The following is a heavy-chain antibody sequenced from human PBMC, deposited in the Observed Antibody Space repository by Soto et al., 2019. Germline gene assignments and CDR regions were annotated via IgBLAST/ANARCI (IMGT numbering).Heavy chain of an antibody. D-gene: IGHD2-21*02. CDR1: GGSISSTHW. V-gene: IGHV4-4*02. CDR3: AKDLERAKIVVMTAVSDY. Sequence: PSETLSLTCAVSGGSISSTHWWSWVRQPPGKGLEWIGEIYHSGSTNYNPSLESRVTISVDKSKNHFSLKLRSVTAADTAVYYCAKDLERAKIVVMTAVSDYWGQGTLVTVSS. CDR2: IYHSGST. J-gene: IGHJ4*02.